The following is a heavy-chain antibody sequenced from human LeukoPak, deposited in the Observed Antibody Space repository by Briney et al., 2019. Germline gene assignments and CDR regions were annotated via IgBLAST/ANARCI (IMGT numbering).Heavy chain of an antibody. J-gene: IGHJ5*02. CDR1: GHTFTGHA. D-gene: IGHD3-22*01. V-gene: IGHV1-3*01. Sequence: ASVKPSCKAPGHTFTGHALHWVRQTPGEGLEWMAWINCATGKTEYSQNFEARVTVTRDTSASTVYMELSGLRSEDTAVYYCASNYDSSGYYYGAFNHWGQGTLVTVSS. CDR2: INCATGKT. CDR3: ASNYDSSGYYYGAFNH.